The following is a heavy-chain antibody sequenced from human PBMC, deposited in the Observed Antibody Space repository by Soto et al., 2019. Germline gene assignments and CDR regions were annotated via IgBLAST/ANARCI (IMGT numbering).Heavy chain of an antibody. J-gene: IGHJ4*02. D-gene: IGHD5-18*01. CDR1: GFPFSSYA. CDR2: VSGSGSSP. V-gene: IGHV3-23*01. CDR3: VKGKESGYRGAFDS. Sequence: GGSLRLSCSASGFPFSSYAMGWVRQAPGKGLEWVSGVSGSGSSPYYADSVKGRLTISKDKSKNTLYLDLNNLRSEDTAVYFCVKGKESGYRGAFDSWGQGTMVTVSS.